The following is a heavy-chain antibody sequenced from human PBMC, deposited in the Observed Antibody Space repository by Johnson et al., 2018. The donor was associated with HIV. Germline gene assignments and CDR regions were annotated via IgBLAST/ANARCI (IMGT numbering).Heavy chain of an antibody. J-gene: IGHJ3*02. Sequence: QVQLVESGGGLVKPGGSLRLSCAASGFTFSDYYMSWIRQAPGKGLEWVSYISSSGSTIYYADSVKGRFTISRDNSKNTLYLQMNSLRSEDTAVYYCARDAGQWLDDAFDIWGQGTMVTVSS. CDR3: ARDAGQWLDDAFDI. V-gene: IGHV3-11*04. CDR1: GFTFSDYY. D-gene: IGHD6-19*01. CDR2: ISSSGSTI.